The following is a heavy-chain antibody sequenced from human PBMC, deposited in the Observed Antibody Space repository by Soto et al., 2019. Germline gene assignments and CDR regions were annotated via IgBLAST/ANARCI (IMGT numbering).Heavy chain of an antibody. D-gene: IGHD2-2*01. CDR3: ARGGLRYQLPTTIWFDH. CDR2: IYYSGST. V-gene: IGHV4-30-4*01. CDR1: GGSISSGDYY. Sequence: SETMSPTCTVSGGSISSGDYYWSWIRQPPGKGLEWIGYIYYSGSTNYNPTLKGRVTISVDTSKSKFSLKLSSLSSADTAVYYCARGGLRYQLPTTIWFDHWGQGTLVTVSS. J-gene: IGHJ5*02.